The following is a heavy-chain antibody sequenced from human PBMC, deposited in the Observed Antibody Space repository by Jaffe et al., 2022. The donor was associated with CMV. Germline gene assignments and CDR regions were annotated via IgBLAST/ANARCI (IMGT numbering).Heavy chain of an antibody. D-gene: IGHD3-3*01. Sequence: EVQLLESGGGLVQPGGSLRLSCAASGFTFSSYAMSWVRQAPGKGLEWVSAISGSGGSTYYADSVKGRFTISRDNSKNTLYLQMNSLRAEDTAVYYCAKVSIGDFWSGYLYYGMDVWGQGTTVTVSS. CDR1: GFTFSSYA. CDR2: ISGSGGST. V-gene: IGHV3-23*01. CDR3: AKVSIGDFWSGYLYYGMDV. J-gene: IGHJ6*02.